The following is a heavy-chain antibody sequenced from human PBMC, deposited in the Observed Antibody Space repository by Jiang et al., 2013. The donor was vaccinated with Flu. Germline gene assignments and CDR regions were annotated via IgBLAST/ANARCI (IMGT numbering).Heavy chain of an antibody. J-gene: IGHJ5*02. D-gene: IGHD3-22*01. CDR3: AVRLDYYDPSGYYH. Sequence: GQGLEWMGWISSYNGNPNYAQKFQGRVTMTADTSTTTAYMDLRSLRSDDTAVYYCAVRLDYYDPSGYYHWGQGTLVTVSS. CDR2: ISSYNGNP. V-gene: IGHV1-18*01.